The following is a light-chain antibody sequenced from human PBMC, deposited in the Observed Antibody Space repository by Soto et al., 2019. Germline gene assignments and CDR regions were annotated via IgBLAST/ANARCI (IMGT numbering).Light chain of an antibody. V-gene: IGLV4-69*01. CDR3: QTWATGIRV. Sequence: QAVVTQSPSASASLGASVKLTCTLSSGHSNYAIAWHQQQPEKGPRYLMSLNSDGSHTKGDGIPDRFSGSSSGAERYLTISSLQSEDEADYYCQTWATGIRVFGGGTKVTVL. CDR1: SGHSNYA. J-gene: IGLJ3*02. CDR2: LNSDGSH.